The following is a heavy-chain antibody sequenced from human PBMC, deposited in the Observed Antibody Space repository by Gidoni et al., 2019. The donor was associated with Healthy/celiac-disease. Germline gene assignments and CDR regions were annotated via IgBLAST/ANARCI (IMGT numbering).Heavy chain of an antibody. Sequence: QVQLQESGPGLVKPSQTLSLTCTVSGGSISSGGYYWSWIRQHPGKGLEWIGYIYYSGSTYYNPSLKSRVTISVDTSKNQFSLKLSSVTAADTAVYYCARESVVVAATPVYYYGMDVWGQGTTVTVSS. V-gene: IGHV4-31*03. D-gene: IGHD2-15*01. CDR3: ARESVVVAATPVYYYGMDV. CDR2: IYYSGST. CDR1: GGSISSGGYY. J-gene: IGHJ6*02.